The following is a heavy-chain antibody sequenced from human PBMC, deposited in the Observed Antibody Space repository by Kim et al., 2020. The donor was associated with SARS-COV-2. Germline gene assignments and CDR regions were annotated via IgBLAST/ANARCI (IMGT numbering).Heavy chain of an antibody. D-gene: IGHD2-2*01. J-gene: IGHJ4*02. V-gene: IGHV3-7*01. CDR1: GFTFSSYW. CDR2: IKQDGSEK. CDR3: ARVGHVVVPAATHPYYFDD. Sequence: GGSLRLSCAASGFTFSSYWMSWVRQAPGKGLEWVANIKQDGSEKYYVDSVKGRFTISRDNAKNSLYLQMNSLRAEDTAVYYCARVGHVVVPAATHPYYFDDWGQGTLVTVAS.